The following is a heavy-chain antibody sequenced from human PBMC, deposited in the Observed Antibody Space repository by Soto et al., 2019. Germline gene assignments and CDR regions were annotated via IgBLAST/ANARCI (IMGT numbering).Heavy chain of an antibody. D-gene: IGHD2-2*01. CDR1: GGTFSSYA. J-gene: IGHJ4*02. CDR3: AGGESLVVPAANFDY. Sequence: QVQLVQSGAEVKKPGSSVKVSCKASGGTFSSYAITWVRQAPGKGLEWMGGIIPIFGTANSAQKFQGRVTITADESTSTAYMELSSLRSEDTAVYYCAGGESLVVPAANFDYWGQGTLVTVSS. V-gene: IGHV1-69*01. CDR2: IIPIFGTA.